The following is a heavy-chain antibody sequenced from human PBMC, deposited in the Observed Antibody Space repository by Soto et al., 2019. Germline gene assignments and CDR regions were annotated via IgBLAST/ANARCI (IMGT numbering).Heavy chain of an antibody. V-gene: IGHV1-69*12. CDR3: GISTSALNWFDP. CDR1: GGTFSSYA. D-gene: IGHD2-2*01. CDR2: IIPIFGTA. Sequence: QVQLVQSGAEVKKPGSSVKVSCKASGGTFSSYAISWVRQAPGQGLEWMGGIIPIFGTANYAQKFQGRVTINADESNSTAYMELSSMRSEDTAVYYCGISTSALNWFDPWGQGTLVNVSS. J-gene: IGHJ5*02.